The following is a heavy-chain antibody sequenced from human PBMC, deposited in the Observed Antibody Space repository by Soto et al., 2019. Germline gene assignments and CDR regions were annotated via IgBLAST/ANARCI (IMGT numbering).Heavy chain of an antibody. D-gene: IGHD6-13*01. CDR1: GGTFSSYA. Sequence: SVKVSCKASGGTFSSYAISWVRQAPGQGLEWMGGIIPIFGTANYAQKFQGRVTITADKSTSTAYMELSSLRSEDTAVYYCARHMYSSRRTLVDYWGQGTLVTVYS. J-gene: IGHJ4*02. CDR3: ARHMYSSRRTLVDY. V-gene: IGHV1-69*06. CDR2: IIPIFGTA.